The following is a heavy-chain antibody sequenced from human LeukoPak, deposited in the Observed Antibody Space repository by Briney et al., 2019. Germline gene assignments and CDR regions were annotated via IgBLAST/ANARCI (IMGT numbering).Heavy chain of an antibody. CDR3: ARGGAVAATWLEY. D-gene: IGHD6-19*01. V-gene: IGHV5-51*01. CDR2: IYPGDFDT. Sequence: ESLKICCKGSGYSITNYWIGWVRQMPGKGLEWRWIIYPGDFDTRYSPSFQGQVIISAEKSISTAYLQWNSLNASDTAMYYCARGGAVAATWLEYWGQGTLVTVSS. J-gene: IGHJ4*02. CDR1: GYSITNYW.